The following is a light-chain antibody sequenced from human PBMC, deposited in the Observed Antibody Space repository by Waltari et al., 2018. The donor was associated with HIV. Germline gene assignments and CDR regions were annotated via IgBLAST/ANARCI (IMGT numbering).Light chain of an antibody. CDR2: KAS. CDR3: QQYSTYPA. CDR1: QSSSSW. J-gene: IGKJ1*01. V-gene: IGKV1-5*03. Sequence: DIQMTQSPSTLSASVGDRVTITCRASQSSSSWLAWYQQKPGKAPKLLIYKASSLDSGVPSRFSGSGSGTEFTLTISSLQPDDFATYYCQQYSTYPAFGQGTKVEIK.